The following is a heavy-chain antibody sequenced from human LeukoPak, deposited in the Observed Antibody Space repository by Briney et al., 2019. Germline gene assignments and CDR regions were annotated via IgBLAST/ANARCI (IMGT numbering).Heavy chain of an antibody. CDR1: GGSISSYY. J-gene: IGHJ6*02. Sequence: SETLSLTCTVSGGSISSYYWSWIRQPPGKGLEWIGYIYYSGSTNYNPSLKSRVTISVDTSKNQCSLKLSSVTAADTAVYYCARFIASYGMDVWGQGTTVTVSS. V-gene: IGHV4-59*01. CDR2: IYYSGST. CDR3: ARFIASYGMDV.